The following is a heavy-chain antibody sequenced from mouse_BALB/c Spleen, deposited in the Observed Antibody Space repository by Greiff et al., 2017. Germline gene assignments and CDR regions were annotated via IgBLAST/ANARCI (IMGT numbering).Heavy chain of an antibody. J-gene: IGHJ3*01. CDR1: GYTFSSYW. D-gene: IGHD2-4*01. CDR2: LLPGSGST. V-gene: IGHV1-9*01. CDR3: ARRAIYYDPSWFAY. Sequence: QVQLQQSGAELMKPGASVKISCKATGYTFSSYWIEWVKQRPGHGLEWIGELLPGSGSTNYSEKFKGKATFTADTSSNTAYMQLSSLTSEDSAVYYCARRAIYYDPSWFAYWGQGTLVTVSA.